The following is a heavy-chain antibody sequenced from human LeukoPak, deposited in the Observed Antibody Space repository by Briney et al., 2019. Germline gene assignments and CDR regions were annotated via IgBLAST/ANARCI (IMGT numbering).Heavy chain of an antibody. D-gene: IGHD3-10*02. CDR3: AELGITMIGGV. CDR1: GFTFSSYG. Sequence: GGSLRLSCAASGFTFSSYGMHWVRQAPGKGLEWVAFIRADGSNKYYADSVKGRFTISRDNAKNSLYLQMNSLRAEDTAVYYCAELGITMIGGVWGKGTTVTISS. CDR2: IRADGSNK. J-gene: IGHJ6*04. V-gene: IGHV3-30*02.